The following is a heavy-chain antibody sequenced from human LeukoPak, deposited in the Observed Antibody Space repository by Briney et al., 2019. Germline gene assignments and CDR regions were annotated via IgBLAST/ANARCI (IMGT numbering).Heavy chain of an antibody. CDR2: ISSSGSTI. CDR1: GFTFSDYY. J-gene: IGHJ4*02. CDR3: ARAYYYDSSGYSGY. D-gene: IGHD3-22*01. Sequence: GGSLRLSRAASGFTFSDYYMSWIRQAPGKGLEWVSYISSSGSTIYYADSVKGRFTISRDNAKNSLYLQMNSLRAEDTAVYYCARAYYYDSSGYSGYWGQGTLVTVSS. V-gene: IGHV3-11*01.